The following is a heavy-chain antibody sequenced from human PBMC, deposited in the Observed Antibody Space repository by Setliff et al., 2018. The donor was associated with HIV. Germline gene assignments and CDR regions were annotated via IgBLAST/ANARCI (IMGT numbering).Heavy chain of an antibody. J-gene: IGHJ6*02. CDR1: GFTFSTYA. Sequence: PGGSLRLSCAASGFTFSTYAMSWVRQAPGKGLEWVSGISSSSSYIYYADSVKGRFTISRDNAKDTLYLQMNSLRAEDTAVYYCARSVIGYYYYGMDVWGQGTLVTVSS. CDR3: ARSVIGYYYYGMDV. V-gene: IGHV3-21*01. D-gene: IGHD3-10*01. CDR2: ISSSSSYI.